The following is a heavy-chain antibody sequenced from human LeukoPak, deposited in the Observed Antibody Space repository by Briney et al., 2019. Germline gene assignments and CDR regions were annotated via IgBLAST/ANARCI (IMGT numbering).Heavy chain of an antibody. V-gene: IGHV1-46*01. Sequence: ASVKVSCKASGYTFTSYYIHWVRQAPGQGLEWMGMINPSGGSTSYAQKFQGRVTMTRDTSTSTVYMELSSLRSEGTAVYYCAREPRGYSSNDAFDIWGQGTMVTVSS. CDR3: AREPRGYSSNDAFDI. CDR1: GYTFTSYY. D-gene: IGHD5-18*01. J-gene: IGHJ3*02. CDR2: INPSGGST.